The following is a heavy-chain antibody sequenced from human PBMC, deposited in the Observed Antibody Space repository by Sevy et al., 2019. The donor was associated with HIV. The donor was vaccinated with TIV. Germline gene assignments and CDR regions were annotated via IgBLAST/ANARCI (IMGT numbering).Heavy chain of an antibody. V-gene: IGHV3-30*04. CDR2: ISFDASNK. Sequence: HGGSLRLSCAASGFTFSRYSMHWVRQAPGKGLEWVATISFDASNKHYADSVKGRFTISRDNFQNSLFLQMNSLRPEDTAVYYCALERLSSDVAEYFQNWGQGTLVTVSS. J-gene: IGHJ1*01. D-gene: IGHD1-1*01. CDR3: ALERLSSDVAEYFQN. CDR1: GFTFSRYS.